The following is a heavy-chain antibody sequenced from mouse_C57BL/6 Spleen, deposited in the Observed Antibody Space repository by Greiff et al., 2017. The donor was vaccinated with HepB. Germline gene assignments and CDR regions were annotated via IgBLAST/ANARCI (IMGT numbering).Heavy chain of an antibody. Sequence: EVQLQQSGPVLVKPGASVKMSCKASGYTFTDYYMNWVKQSHGKSLEWIGVINPYNGGTSYNQKFKGKATLTVDKSSSTAYMELNSLTSEDSAVYYCAGVYGSSYWYFDVWGTGTTVTVSS. CDR2: INPYNGGT. V-gene: IGHV1-19*01. CDR1: GYTFTDYY. J-gene: IGHJ1*03. D-gene: IGHD1-1*01. CDR3: AGVYGSSYWYFDV.